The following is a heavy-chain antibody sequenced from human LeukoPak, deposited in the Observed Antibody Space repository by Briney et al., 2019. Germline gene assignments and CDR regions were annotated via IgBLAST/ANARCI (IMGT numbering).Heavy chain of an antibody. CDR3: ASGAGSGSYNHWFDP. J-gene: IGHJ5*02. V-gene: IGHV1-69*05. D-gene: IGHD3-10*01. CDR2: IIPIFGTA. Sequence: SVKVSCKAPGGTFSSYAISWVRQAPGQGLEWMGGIIPIFGTANYAQKFQGRVTITTDESTSTAYMELSSLRSEDTAVYYCASGAGSGSYNHWFDPWGQGTLVTVSS. CDR1: GGTFSSYA.